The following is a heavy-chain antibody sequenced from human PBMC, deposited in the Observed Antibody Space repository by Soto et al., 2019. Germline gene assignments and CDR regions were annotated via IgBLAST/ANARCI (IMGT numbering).Heavy chain of an antibody. CDR2: INPSGGST. CDR3: ARGERITTIVVVIDDAFDI. J-gene: IGHJ3*02. V-gene: IGHV1-46*01. D-gene: IGHD3-22*01. CDR1: GYTFTSYY. Sequence: ASVKVSCKASGYTFTSYYMHWVRQAPGQGLEWMGIINPSGGSTSYAQKFQGRVTMTRDTSTSTVYMELSSLRSEDTAVYYCARGERITTIVVVIDDAFDIWGQGTMVTVSS.